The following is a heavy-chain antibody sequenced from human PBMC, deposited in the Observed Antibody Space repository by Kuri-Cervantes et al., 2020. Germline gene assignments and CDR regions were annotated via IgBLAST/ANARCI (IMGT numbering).Heavy chain of an antibody. J-gene: IGHJ6*02. CDR2: IYYSGST. Sequence: SETLSLTCTVSGGSISSSSYYWGWTRQPPGKGLEWIGSIYYSGSTYYNPSLKSRVTISVDTSKNQFSLKLSSVTAADTAVYYCARFRSTDDYGDYGTNPYYYYGMDVWGQGTTVTVSS. D-gene: IGHD4-17*01. CDR3: ARFRSTDDYGDYGTNPYYYYGMDV. CDR1: GGSISSSSYY. V-gene: IGHV4-39*01.